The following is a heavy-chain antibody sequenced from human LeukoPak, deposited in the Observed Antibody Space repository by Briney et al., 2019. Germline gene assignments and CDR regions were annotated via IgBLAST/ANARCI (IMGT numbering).Heavy chain of an antibody. V-gene: IGHV1-8*01. CDR2: MNPNSGHI. J-gene: IGHJ3*02. CDR1: GYTFTSYD. Sequence: ASVKVSCKASGYTFTSYDIYWVRQAPGQGLEWMGWMNPNSGHIGYAQKFQGRVTMTRNTSISTAYMEVSSLRSEDTAVFYCARVEVNVVVVAATRPFDIWGQGTMVTVSS. CDR3: ARVEVNVVVVAATRPFDI. D-gene: IGHD2-15*01.